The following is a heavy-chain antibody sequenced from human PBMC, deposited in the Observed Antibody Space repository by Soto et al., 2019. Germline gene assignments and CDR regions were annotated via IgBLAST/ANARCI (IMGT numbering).Heavy chain of an antibody. D-gene: IGHD7-27*01. Sequence: EVQLVESGGGLVQPGGSLRLSCAASGFTFSSYSMNWVRQAPGTGLEWVSYISSSSSTIYYADSVKGRFTIFRDNAKNSLYLQMNSLRAEDTAVYYCARGGKLTTGGSYWYFDLWGRGTLVTVSS. CDR3: ARGGKLTTGGSYWYFDL. CDR2: ISSSSSTI. V-gene: IGHV3-48*01. J-gene: IGHJ2*01. CDR1: GFTFSSYS.